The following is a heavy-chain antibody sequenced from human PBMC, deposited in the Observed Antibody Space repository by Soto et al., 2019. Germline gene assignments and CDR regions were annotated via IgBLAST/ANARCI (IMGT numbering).Heavy chain of an antibody. CDR3: AKEGEHSSGWANFDY. CDR2: IIGSGVST. Sequence: EVQLLESGGGLVQPGGSLRLSCAASGFTFSSYAMSWVRQAPGKGLEWVSAIIGSGVSTYYADSVKGRFTISRDNSKNTLYLQMNSLRAEDTAVYFCAKEGEHSSGWANFDYWGQGTLVTVSS. CDR1: GFTFSSYA. J-gene: IGHJ4*02. V-gene: IGHV3-23*01. D-gene: IGHD6-19*01.